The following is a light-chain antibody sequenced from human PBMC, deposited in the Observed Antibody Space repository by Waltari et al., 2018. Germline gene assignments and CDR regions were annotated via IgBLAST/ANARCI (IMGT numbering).Light chain of an antibody. CDR1: SNDVGRYDL. CDR2: EVV. CDR3: CSYAGTTTYV. Sequence: QSALTQPASVSGSPGQSITIPCIGTSNDVGRYDLVPCYQFHPGKAPKVLTYEVVKRPSGVSNRFSASKSGNTASLTISGLQADDEADYYCCSYAGTTTYVFGGGTKVTVL. J-gene: IGLJ1*01. V-gene: IGLV2-23*02.